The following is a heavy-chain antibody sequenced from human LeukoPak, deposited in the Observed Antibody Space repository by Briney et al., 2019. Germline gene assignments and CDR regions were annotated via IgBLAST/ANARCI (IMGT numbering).Heavy chain of an antibody. CDR2: YSGRRSTT. D-gene: IGHD2/OR15-2a*01. Sequence: PGGSLRLSCAASGFTFSNYAMNWVRQAPGKGLQWVSGYSGRRSTTYYADSVQGRFTISRDNAKNSLYLQMNRLRAEDTAVYYCARDARVIVDYWGQGTLVTVSS. J-gene: IGHJ4*02. V-gene: IGHV3-48*04. CDR1: GFTFSNYA. CDR3: ARDARVIVDY.